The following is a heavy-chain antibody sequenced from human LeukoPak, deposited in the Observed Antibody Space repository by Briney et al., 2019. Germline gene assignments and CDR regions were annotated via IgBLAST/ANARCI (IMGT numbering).Heavy chain of an antibody. Sequence: WGSLRLSCAASEFTFSNYAMSWVRQAPGKGLEWVSVISGSGGTTYSADSVKGRFTISRDNSKNTLYLQMNSLRAEDTAAYYCARERGSSGGNTNGYFDYWGQGLLVTVSS. CDR1: EFTFSNYA. V-gene: IGHV3-23*01. CDR2: ISGSGGTT. J-gene: IGHJ4*02. D-gene: IGHD4-23*01. CDR3: ARERGSSGGNTNGYFDY.